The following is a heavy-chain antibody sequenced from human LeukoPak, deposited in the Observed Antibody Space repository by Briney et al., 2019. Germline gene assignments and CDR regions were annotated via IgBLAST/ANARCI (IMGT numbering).Heavy chain of an antibody. CDR1: GFTFSSYW. V-gene: IGHV3-7*01. Sequence: GGSLRLSRAASGFTFSSYWMSWVRQAPGKGLEWVANIKQDGSETYYVDSVKGRFTISRDNAKNLLYLEMNSLRAEDTALYYCARVDGSSSCPDYWGQGTLVTVSS. CDR3: ARVDGSSSCPDY. CDR2: IKQDGSET. D-gene: IGHD6-13*01. J-gene: IGHJ4*02.